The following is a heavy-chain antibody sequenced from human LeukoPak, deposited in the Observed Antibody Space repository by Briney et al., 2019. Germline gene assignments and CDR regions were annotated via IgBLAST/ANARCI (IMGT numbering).Heavy chain of an antibody. CDR1: GGSISSYY. CDR3: ARVEQLGKTTASYYYYGMDV. V-gene: IGHV4-59*01. D-gene: IGHD1/OR15-1a*01. J-gene: IGHJ6*02. Sequence: PSETLSLTCTVSGGSISSYYWSWIRQPPGKGLEWIGYIYYRGSTNYNPSLKGRVTISVDTSKNQFSLKLSSVTAADTAVYYCARVEQLGKTTASYYYYGMDVWGQGTTVTVSS. CDR2: IYYRGST.